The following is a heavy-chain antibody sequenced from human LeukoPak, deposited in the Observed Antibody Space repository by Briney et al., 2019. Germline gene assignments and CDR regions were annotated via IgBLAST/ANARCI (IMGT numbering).Heavy chain of an antibody. CDR3: AREGYSSGWYAKQINWFDP. Sequence: ASVKVSCKASGGTFSSYAISWVRQAPGQGLEWMGGIIPIFGTANYAQKFQGRVTITADESTSTAYMELSSPRSEDTAVYYCAREGYSSGWYAKQINWFDPWGEGTLVTVSS. D-gene: IGHD6-19*01. V-gene: IGHV1-69*13. CDR2: IIPIFGTA. CDR1: GGTFSSYA. J-gene: IGHJ5*02.